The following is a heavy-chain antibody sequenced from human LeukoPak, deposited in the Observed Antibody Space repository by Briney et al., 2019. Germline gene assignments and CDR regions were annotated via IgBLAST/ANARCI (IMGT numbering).Heavy chain of an antibody. V-gene: IGHV3-23*01. Sequence: GGSLRLSCAASGFTFSSYAMSWVRQAPGRGLEWVSAISASGGSTYYADSVKGRFTISRDNSKNTLFLQMNSLRAEDTAFYYCAKDGDDYDRNYWYFDLWGRGTLVTVSS. CDR1: GFTFSSYA. D-gene: IGHD5-24*01. CDR2: ISASGGST. CDR3: AKDGDDYDRNYWYFDL. J-gene: IGHJ2*01.